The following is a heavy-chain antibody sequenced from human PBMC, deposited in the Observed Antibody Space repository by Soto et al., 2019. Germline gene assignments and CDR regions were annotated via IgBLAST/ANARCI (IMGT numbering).Heavy chain of an antibody. Sequence: PGGSLRLSCAASGFTFDDYAVHWVRQAPGKGLEWVSGISWNSGSIGYADSVKGRFTISRDNAKNSLYLQMNSLRAEDTALYYCAKDRLRYFDWLSGYGMDVWGQGTTVTVSS. CDR2: ISWNSGSI. V-gene: IGHV3-9*01. CDR1: GFTFDDYA. CDR3: AKDRLRYFDWLSGYGMDV. J-gene: IGHJ6*02. D-gene: IGHD3-9*01.